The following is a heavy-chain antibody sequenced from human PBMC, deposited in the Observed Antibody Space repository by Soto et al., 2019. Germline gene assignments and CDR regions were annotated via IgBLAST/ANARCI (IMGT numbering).Heavy chain of an antibody. CDR3: AKDASGSTLPYYFDY. J-gene: IGHJ4*02. CDR1: GFTFSSSG. Sequence: QVHLVESGGGVVQPGRTLRLSCAASGFTFSSSGMHWVRQAPGKGLEWVAVISFDGRDKYYADSVKGRFTISRDNSKNTLWLQMNSLRGDDTAVYYCAKDASGSTLPYYFDYWGQGTLVTVSS. V-gene: IGHV3-30*18. D-gene: IGHD6-19*01. CDR2: ISFDGRDK.